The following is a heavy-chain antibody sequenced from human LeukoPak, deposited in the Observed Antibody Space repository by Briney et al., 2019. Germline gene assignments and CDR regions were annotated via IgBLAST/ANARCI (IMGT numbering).Heavy chain of an antibody. V-gene: IGHV4-34*01. CDR2: INHSGST. CDR1: GGSFSGYY. CDR3: ARAFVAVVAATWFDP. Sequence: KPSETLSLTCAVYGGSFSGYYWSWIRQPPGKGLEWIGEINHSGSTNYNPSLKSRVTIPVDTSKNQFSLKLSSVTAADTAVYYCARAFVAVVAATWFDPWGQGTLVTVSS. J-gene: IGHJ5*02. D-gene: IGHD2-15*01.